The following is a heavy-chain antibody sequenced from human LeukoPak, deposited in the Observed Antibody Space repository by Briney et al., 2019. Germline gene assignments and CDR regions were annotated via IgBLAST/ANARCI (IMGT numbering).Heavy chain of an antibody. D-gene: IGHD3-10*01. V-gene: IGHV3-66*01. J-gene: IGHJ4*02. CDR2: IYSGGST. Sequence: GGSLRLSCAASGFTVSSNYMSWVRQAPGKGLEWVSVIYSGGSTYYAGSVKGRFTISRDNSKNTLYLQMNSLRAEDTAVYYCAREVRGLYYFDYWGQGTLVTVSS. CDR3: AREVRGLYYFDY. CDR1: GFTVSSNY.